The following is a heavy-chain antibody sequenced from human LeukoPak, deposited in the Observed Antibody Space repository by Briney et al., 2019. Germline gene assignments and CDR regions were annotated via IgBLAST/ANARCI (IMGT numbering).Heavy chain of an antibody. CDR2: INSNSYI. Sequence: GGSLRLSCAASGFTFSTFSMNWVRQAPGRGLEWVASINSNSYIYYADSVKGRFTISRDNAKNSLYLQMNGLGAEDTAVYYCAREGGFCFGETCRYFDYWGQGTLVTVSS. CDR3: AREGGFCFGETCRYFDY. V-gene: IGHV3-21*01. CDR1: GFTFSTFS. D-gene: IGHD2-15*01. J-gene: IGHJ4*02.